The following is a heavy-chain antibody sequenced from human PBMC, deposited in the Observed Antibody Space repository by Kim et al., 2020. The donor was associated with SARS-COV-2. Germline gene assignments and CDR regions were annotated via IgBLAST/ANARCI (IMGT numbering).Heavy chain of an antibody. Sequence: GGSLRLSCAASGFTFSDYYMSWIRQAPGKGLEWVSYISSSGSTIYYADSVKGRFTISRDNAKNSLYLQMNSLRAEDTAVYYCARVPYCGGDCYSPNFDYWGQGTLVTVSS. D-gene: IGHD2-21*02. V-gene: IGHV3-11*01. J-gene: IGHJ4*02. CDR1: GFTFSDYY. CDR2: ISSSGSTI. CDR3: ARVPYCGGDCYSPNFDY.